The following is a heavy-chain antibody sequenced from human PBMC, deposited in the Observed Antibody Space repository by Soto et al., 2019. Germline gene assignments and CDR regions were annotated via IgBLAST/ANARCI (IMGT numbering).Heavy chain of an antibody. Sequence: SETQSLTCIVSDGYIRSSNLWSWVRQPPGKGLEWIGEIYHSGSTNYNPSLKSRVTISVDKSKNQFSLKLSSVTAADTAVYYCARDDPWFDPWGQGTLVTVSS. V-gene: IGHV4-4*02. CDR2: IYHSGST. CDR1: DGYIRSSNL. J-gene: IGHJ5*02. CDR3: ARDDPWFDP.